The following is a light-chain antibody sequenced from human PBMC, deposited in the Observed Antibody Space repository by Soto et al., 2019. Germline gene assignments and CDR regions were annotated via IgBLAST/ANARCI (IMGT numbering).Light chain of an antibody. CDR2: GAN. Sequence: EIVMTQSPATLSVSPGETATLSCRASQSISENLAWYQQKAGQAPRLLIYGANTRATGVPSRFSGSGSGTEFTLTISSLQSEDSAVYLCQQCNSSPLTFGGGTKVEIK. CDR3: QQCNSSPLT. J-gene: IGKJ4*01. V-gene: IGKV3-15*01. CDR1: QSISEN.